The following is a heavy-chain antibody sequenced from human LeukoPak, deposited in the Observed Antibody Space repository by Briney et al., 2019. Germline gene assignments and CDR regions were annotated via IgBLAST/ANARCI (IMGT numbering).Heavy chain of an antibody. CDR3: ARGGRRYNLDIDY. J-gene: IGHJ4*02. CDR2: IYSGGST. V-gene: IGHV3-53*01. Sequence: GGSLGLSCAASGFTVSSNYMSWVRQAPGKGLEWVSVIYSGGSTYYADSVKGRFTISRDNSKNTLYLQMNSLRAEDTAVYYCARGGRRYNLDIDYWGQGTLVTVSS. CDR1: GFTVSSNY. D-gene: IGHD3-16*01.